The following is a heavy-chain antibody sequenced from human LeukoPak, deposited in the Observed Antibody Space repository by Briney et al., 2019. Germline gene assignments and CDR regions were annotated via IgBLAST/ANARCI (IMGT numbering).Heavy chain of an antibody. V-gene: IGHV3-64*02. CDR2: ISGDGARS. Sequence: SGGSLRLSCAGSGFTFSNYSFHWIRQAPGQGLQYVSVISGDGARSFYAESVKGRFTISRDISKNTLYLQMNSLRVEDTAVYYCAREDYMDVWGKGTTVIVTS. CDR1: GFTFSNYS. CDR3: AREDYMDV. J-gene: IGHJ6*03.